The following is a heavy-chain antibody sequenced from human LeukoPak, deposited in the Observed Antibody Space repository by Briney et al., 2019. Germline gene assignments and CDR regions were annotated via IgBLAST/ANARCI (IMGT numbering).Heavy chain of an antibody. D-gene: IGHD3-22*01. Sequence: KASETLSLTCTVSGGSVSSGSYYWSWIRQPPGKGLEWIGYIYYSGSTNHNPSLKSRVTISVDTSKNQFSLKLSSVTAADTAVYYCARDSGSYDYWGQGTLVTVSS. V-gene: IGHV4-61*01. J-gene: IGHJ4*02. CDR1: GGSVSSGSYY. CDR2: IYYSGST. CDR3: ARDSGSYDY.